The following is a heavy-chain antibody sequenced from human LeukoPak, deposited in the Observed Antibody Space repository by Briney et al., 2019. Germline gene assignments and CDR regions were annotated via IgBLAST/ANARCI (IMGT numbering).Heavy chain of an antibody. D-gene: IGHD3-22*01. Sequence: SQTLSLTCTVSGGSISSGGYYWSWIRQHPGKGLEWIGYIYYSGSTYYNPSLKSRVTISVDTSKNQFSLKLSSVTAADTAVYYCARDFDSSGYCDYWGQGTLVTVSS. V-gene: IGHV4-31*03. CDR3: ARDFDSSGYCDY. J-gene: IGHJ4*02. CDR1: GGSISSGGYY. CDR2: IYYSGST.